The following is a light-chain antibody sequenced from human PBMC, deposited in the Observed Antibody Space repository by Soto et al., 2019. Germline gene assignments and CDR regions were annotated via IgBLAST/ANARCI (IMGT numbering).Light chain of an antibody. CDR3: SSYSSANTVI. Sequence: QSALTQPASVSGSPGQSITVSCTGTNIDVGSYNLISWYQQHPGKAPRLMIYEVSSRPSGVSNRFSGSKSGNTASLTISGLQAEDEAQYYCSSYSSANTVIFGGGTKLTVL. CDR1: NIDVGSYNL. V-gene: IGLV2-14*02. CDR2: EVS. J-gene: IGLJ2*01.